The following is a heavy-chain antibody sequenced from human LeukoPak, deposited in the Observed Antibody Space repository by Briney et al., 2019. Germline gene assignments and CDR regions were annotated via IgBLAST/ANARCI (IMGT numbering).Heavy chain of an antibody. CDR1: GDSINSPNW. J-gene: IGHJ5*02. D-gene: IGHD2-8*01. CDR3: AFRNGRALS. V-gene: IGHV4-4*02. CDR2: IWHSGST. Sequence: SETLSLTCAVSGDSINSPNWWTWVRQAPEKGLEWIGEIWHSGSTNYNPSLKSRVSISIDKSANQFSLRLTSVTAADTAIYYCAFRNGRALSWGQGALVTVSS.